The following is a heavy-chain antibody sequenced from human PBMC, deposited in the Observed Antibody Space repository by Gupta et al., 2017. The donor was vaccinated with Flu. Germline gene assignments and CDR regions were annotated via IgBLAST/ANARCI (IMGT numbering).Heavy chain of an antibody. Sequence: QLQLQESGPGLVKPSETLSLTCTVSGGSISSSSYYWGWIRQPPGKGLESIGSIYYSGSTYYNPSLKSRVTISVDTSKNQFSLKLSSVTAADTAVYYCARQSSLRLLEWSSKQQNWFDPWGQGTLVTVSS. D-gene: IGHD3-3*01. CDR3: ARQSSLRLLEWSSKQQNWFDP. J-gene: IGHJ5*02. V-gene: IGHV4-39*01. CDR2: IYYSGST. CDR1: GGSISSSSYY.